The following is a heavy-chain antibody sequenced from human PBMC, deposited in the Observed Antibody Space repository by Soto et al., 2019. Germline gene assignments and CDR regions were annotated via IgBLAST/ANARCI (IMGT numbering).Heavy chain of an antibody. CDR2: IYEGGRT. Sequence: QVQLQESGPGLVKPSQTLSLTCTVSGGSVSSADWNWSWIRQTPGKGLEWIGHIYEGGRTYSNPSLVTRXTXSXXTSKNLFDLNLKSVTAAVTAGHYCTRGPSGDKVDFWGQGLLVTVSS. CDR1: GGSVSSADWN. J-gene: IGHJ4*02. CDR3: TRGPSGDKVDF. V-gene: IGHV4-30-4*08. D-gene: IGHD7-27*01.